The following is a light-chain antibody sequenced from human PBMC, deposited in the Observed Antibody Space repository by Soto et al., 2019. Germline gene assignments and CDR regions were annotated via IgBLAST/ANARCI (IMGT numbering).Light chain of an antibody. CDR2: DAS. J-gene: IGKJ1*01. Sequence: DIQMTQSPSTLSASVGDRVTITCRASQSIDRWLAWYQQKPGQAPKLLIYDASSLQSGVPSRFSGSGSGTDFTLTISCLQSEDFATYYCQQYYGYPRTLGQGTKVDIK. CDR3: QQYYGYPRT. CDR1: QSIDRW. V-gene: IGKV1-5*01.